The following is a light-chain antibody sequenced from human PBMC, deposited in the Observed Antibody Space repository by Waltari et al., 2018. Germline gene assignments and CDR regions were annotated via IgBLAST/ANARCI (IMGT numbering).Light chain of an antibody. J-gene: IGKJ4*01. CDR3: QQRSYWPPT. V-gene: IGKV3-11*01. CDR1: QSVNSY. Sequence: EIVLTQSPATLFLSPGERATLSCRARQSVNSYLAWYQQKPGQTPRLLIYDASNRATGIPARFIGSGSATDFTLTISSLEPEDFAVYYCQQRSYWPPTFGGGTKVEIK. CDR2: DAS.